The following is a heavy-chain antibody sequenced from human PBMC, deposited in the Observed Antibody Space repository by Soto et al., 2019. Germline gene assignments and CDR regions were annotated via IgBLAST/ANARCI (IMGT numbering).Heavy chain of an antibody. D-gene: IGHD5-18*01. CDR2: IYYSGTT. CDR1: GGSISSGDYY. V-gene: IGHV4-30-4*01. J-gene: IGHJ4*02. Sequence: QVQLQESGPGLVKPSQTLSLTCTVSGGSISSGDYYWSWIRQPPGKGLEWIGSIYYSGTTYYNTSRRRRLPTSVDTSKPQCAPKLSSVTAAATAGYYCAIHSYGYPFSDCWGQGTLVTVPS. CDR3: AIHSYGYPFSDC.